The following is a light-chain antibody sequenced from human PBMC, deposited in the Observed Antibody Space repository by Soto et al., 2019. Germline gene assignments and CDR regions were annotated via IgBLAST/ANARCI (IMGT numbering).Light chain of an antibody. J-gene: IGKJ4*01. V-gene: IGKV3-20*01. CDR2: GAS. Sequence: IVMTQSPASLSVSPWDRATLSCRASQSVRSNLAWYQQKPGQAPRPLIYGASSRATGTPDRFSGSGSGTDFTLIISRLEPEDFAVYYCQQYGSSVLTFGGGTKVDIK. CDR1: QSVRSN. CDR3: QQYGSSVLT.